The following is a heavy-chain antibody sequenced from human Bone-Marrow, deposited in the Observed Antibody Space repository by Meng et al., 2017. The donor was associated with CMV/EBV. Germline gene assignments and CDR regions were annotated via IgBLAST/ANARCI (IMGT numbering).Heavy chain of an antibody. CDR3: ARGYCSSTSCYPRSLMKRSFDY. CDR1: GYTFTGYY. Sequence: ASVKVSCKASGYTFTGYYMHWVRQAPGQGLEWMGWINPNSGGTNYAQKFQGRVTMTRDTSISTAYMELIRLRSDDTSVYYCARGYCSSTSCYPRSLMKRSFDYWGQGTLVTVSS. CDR2: INPNSGGT. J-gene: IGHJ4*02. V-gene: IGHV1-2*02. D-gene: IGHD2-2*01.